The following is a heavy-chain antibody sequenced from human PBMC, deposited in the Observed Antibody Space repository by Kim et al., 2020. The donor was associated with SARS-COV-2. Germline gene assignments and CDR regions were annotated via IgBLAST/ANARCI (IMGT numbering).Heavy chain of an antibody. D-gene: IGHD5-12*01. CDR2: ITDRGIGT. CDR1: GITFSTYA. Sequence: GGSLRLSCAASGITFSTYAMTWVRQAPGKGLEWVSNITDRGIGTYYADSVKGRFAISRDNSKNTLFLQMNSLRAEDTAVYYCAKDRLSYSGYNWIFDCWGQGTLATVSS. J-gene: IGHJ4*02. V-gene: IGHV3-23*01. CDR3: AKDRLSYSGYNWIFDC.